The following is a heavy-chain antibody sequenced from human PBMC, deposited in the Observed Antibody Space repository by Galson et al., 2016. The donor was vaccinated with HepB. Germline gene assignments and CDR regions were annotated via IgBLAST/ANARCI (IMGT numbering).Heavy chain of an antibody. V-gene: IGHV4-61*01. D-gene: IGHD2-15*01. J-gene: IGHJ3*02. CDR1: GGSVSSGRYY. CDR2: VSNTGTT. Sequence: SETLSLTCYVSGGSVSSGRYYWTWIRQPPGKGLEWIGYVSNTGTTNRNPSLKSRVTISIDTSNNQFSLRLRSVTAADTAVYYCTVQVVLLGHDAFDIWGQGTMVAVSS. CDR3: TVQVVLLGHDAFDI.